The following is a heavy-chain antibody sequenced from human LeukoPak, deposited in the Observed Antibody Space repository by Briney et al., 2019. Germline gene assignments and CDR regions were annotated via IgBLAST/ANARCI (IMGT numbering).Heavy chain of an antibody. D-gene: IGHD6-13*01. J-gene: IGHJ4*02. V-gene: IGHV4-59*08. CDR2: IYYSGST. Sequence: SETLSLTCTVSGGSISSYYWSWIRQPPGKGLEWIGYIYYSGSTNYNPSLKSRVTMSVDTSKNQFSLKLSSVTAADTAVYYCARHRQLVRYIDYWGQGTLVTVSS. CDR3: ARHRQLVRYIDY. CDR1: GGSISSYY.